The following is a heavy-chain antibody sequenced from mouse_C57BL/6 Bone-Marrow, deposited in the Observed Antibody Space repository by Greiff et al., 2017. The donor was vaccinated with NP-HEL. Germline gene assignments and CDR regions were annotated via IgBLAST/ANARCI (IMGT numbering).Heavy chain of an antibody. V-gene: IGHV3-6*01. Sequence: EVQVVESGPGLVKPSQSLSLTCSVTGYSITSGYYWNWIRQFPGNKLEWMGYISYDGSNNYNPSLKNRISITRDTSKNQFFLKLNSVTTEDTATYYCARDEGWLLLFDYWGQGTTLTVSS. CDR3: ARDEGWLLLFDY. CDR2: ISYDGSN. CDR1: GYSITSGYY. D-gene: IGHD2-3*01. J-gene: IGHJ2*01.